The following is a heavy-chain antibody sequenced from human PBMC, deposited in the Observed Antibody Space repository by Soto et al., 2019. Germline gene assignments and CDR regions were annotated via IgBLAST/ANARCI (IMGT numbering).Heavy chain of an antibody. D-gene: IGHD1-26*01. CDR1: GYSFTAYC. CDR2: INPNSGGT. J-gene: IGHJ4*01. CDR3: ARSSGTYSDFDY. Sequence: ASVKVSCKASGYSFTAYCVHWVRQAPGQGLEWMGWINPNSGGTNYAQRFQGRVAMTTDTSTNTAYMELNSLKSDDTPLYFCARSSGTYSDFDYWGQGTQVTVSS. V-gene: IGHV1-2*02.